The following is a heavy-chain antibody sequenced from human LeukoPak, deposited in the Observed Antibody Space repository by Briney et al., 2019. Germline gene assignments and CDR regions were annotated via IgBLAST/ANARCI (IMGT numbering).Heavy chain of an antibody. Sequence: PGGSLRLSCAASGFTFSSYAMSWVRHAPGEGLEWASAISGSGGSTYYADSVKGRFTISRDNSKNTLYLQMNSLRAEDTSVYYCAKDYGSGSYYKNGYNWFDHWGEGTLVTVSS. CDR2: ISGSGGST. CDR3: AKDYGSGSYYKNGYNWFDH. CDR1: GFTFSSYA. V-gene: IGHV3-23*01. D-gene: IGHD3-10*01. J-gene: IGHJ5*02.